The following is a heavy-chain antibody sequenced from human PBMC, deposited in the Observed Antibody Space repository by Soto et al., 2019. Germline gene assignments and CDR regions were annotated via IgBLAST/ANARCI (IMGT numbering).Heavy chain of an antibody. CDR3: ARDGVDTAIVKPWLNYYGMDV. Sequence: QVQLVQSGAEVKKPGSSVKVSCKASGGTFSSYTISWVRQAPGQGLEWMGRIIPILGIANYAQKFQGRVTITADKSTTTAYMELSSLRSEDTAVYYCARDGVDTAIVKPWLNYYGMDVWGPGTTVTVSS. J-gene: IGHJ6*02. CDR2: IIPILGIA. CDR1: GGTFSSYT. V-gene: IGHV1-69*08. D-gene: IGHD5-18*01.